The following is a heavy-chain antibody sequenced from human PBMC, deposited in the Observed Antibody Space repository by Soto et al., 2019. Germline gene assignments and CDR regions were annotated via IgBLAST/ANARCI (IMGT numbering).Heavy chain of an antibody. Sequence: QVQLMQSGAEVKKPGASVKVSCKASGDTFTDYYIHWVRQAPGQGLEWMGTVNPSGGHTTYAQHFLASVTMTRDTSPSTLYMELTSLTSDDTAIYYCARGGHVVVVTAALDYWGQGTLVTVSS. CDR2: VNPSGGHT. CDR1: GDTFTDYY. CDR3: ARGGHVVVVTAALDY. D-gene: IGHD2-21*02. V-gene: IGHV1-46*01. J-gene: IGHJ4*02.